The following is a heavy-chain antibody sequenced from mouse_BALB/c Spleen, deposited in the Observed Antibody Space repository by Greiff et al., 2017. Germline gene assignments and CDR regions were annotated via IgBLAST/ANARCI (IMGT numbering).Heavy chain of an antibody. V-gene: IGHV1S41*01. CDR2: IAPGSGST. CDR1: GYTFTSYW. D-gene: IGHD1-1*01. CDR3: ARHYYCGSSSRAMAY. J-gene: IGHJ4*01. Sequence: DLVKPGASVKLSCTASGYTFTSYWIHWIKQRPGQGLEWIGRIAPGSGSTNYNAMFKGKATLTVDTSSSTAYIQLSSLSSEDSAVYFCARHYYCGSSSRAMAYWGQGTSVTVSS.